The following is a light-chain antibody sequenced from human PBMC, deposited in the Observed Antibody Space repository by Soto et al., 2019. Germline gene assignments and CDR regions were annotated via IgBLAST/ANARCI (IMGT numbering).Light chain of an antibody. V-gene: IGKV3-20*01. J-gene: IGKJ2*01. Sequence: ELVLTQSPGTLSLSPGERATLSCRASQSVSSSYLAWYQQKPGQAPRLLMYGASSSATGIPDRFSGSGSGTDFTLTISRLEPEAGAVYYDQQDGSSPYTFGPGTKLEIK. CDR2: GAS. CDR1: QSVSSSY. CDR3: QQDGSSPYT.